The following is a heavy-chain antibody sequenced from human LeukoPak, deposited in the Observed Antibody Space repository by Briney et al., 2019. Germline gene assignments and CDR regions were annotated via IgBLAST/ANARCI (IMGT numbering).Heavy chain of an antibody. Sequence: GGSLRLPCAASGFTFSSDSMTWVRRAPGKGLEWVSTISGSGVSTFYADPVKGRFTISRDNSKNTLYLHMSSLSAEDTAVYYCAKDSFSSSWGQGTLVTVSS. CDR2: ISGSGVST. CDR1: GFTFSSDS. CDR3: AKDSFSSS. J-gene: IGHJ4*02. V-gene: IGHV3-23*01. D-gene: IGHD2-2*01.